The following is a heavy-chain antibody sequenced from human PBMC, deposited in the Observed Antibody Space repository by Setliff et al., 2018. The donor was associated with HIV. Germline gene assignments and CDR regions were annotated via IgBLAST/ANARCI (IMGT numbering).Heavy chain of an antibody. V-gene: IGHV1-46*01. CDR3: ARVPILRYASPVDM. D-gene: IGHD3-9*01. J-gene: IGHJ4*02. CDR1: GYTFTSYY. Sequence: ASVKVSCKASGYTFTSYYIQWVRQAPGQGLEWMGEINPSGGSTSYSEKFRGRATMTRDTSRSTVYMELSSLRFDDTAVYYCARVPILRYASPVDMWGQGTLVTVSS. CDR2: INPSGGST.